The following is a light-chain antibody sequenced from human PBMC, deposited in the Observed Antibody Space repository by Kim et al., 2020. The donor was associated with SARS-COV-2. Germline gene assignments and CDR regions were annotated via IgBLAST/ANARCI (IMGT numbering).Light chain of an antibody. CDR2: KVS. V-gene: IGKV2-30*02. J-gene: IGKJ1*01. Sequence: DVVVTQSPLSLPVTLGQPASISCRSSQSLVHSDGNIYLNWFHQRPGQSPRRLICKVSDRDSGVPDRFSGSGSGTEFTLKISRVEAEDVGVYSCMQGTHWPKTFGQGTKVNIK. CDR1: QSLVHSDGNIY. CDR3: MQGTHWPKT.